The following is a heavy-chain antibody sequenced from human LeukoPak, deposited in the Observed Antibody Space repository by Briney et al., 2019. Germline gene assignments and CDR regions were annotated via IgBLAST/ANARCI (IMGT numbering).Heavy chain of an antibody. Sequence: GGSLRLSCAASGFTFDEYAMHWVRQAPGKGLEWVSGISYSSGSIGYVDSVKGRFTISRDNAKNSLYLQMNSLRVQDTALYYCAKDRGGSSELGDAFDVWGQGTMVTVSS. V-gene: IGHV3-9*01. D-gene: IGHD1-26*01. CDR3: AKDRGGSSELGDAFDV. CDR2: ISYSSGSI. CDR1: GFTFDEYA. J-gene: IGHJ3*01.